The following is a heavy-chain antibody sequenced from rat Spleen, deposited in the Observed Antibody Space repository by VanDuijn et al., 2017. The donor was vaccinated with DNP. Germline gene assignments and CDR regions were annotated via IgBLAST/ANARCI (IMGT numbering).Heavy chain of an antibody. J-gene: IGHJ2*01. CDR2: ISYDGSST. CDR1: GFTFSNYD. Sequence: EVQLVESGGGLVQPGRSMKLSCAASGFTFSNYDMAWVRQAPKKGLEWVATISYDGSSTYYRDSVKGRFTISRDNAKSTLYLQMDSLRSEDTATYYCTTEAENNYFDYWGQGVMVTVSS. CDR3: TTEAENNYFDY. V-gene: IGHV5-7*01.